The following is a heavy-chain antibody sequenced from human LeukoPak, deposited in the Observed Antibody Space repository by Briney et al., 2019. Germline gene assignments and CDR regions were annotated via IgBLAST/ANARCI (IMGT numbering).Heavy chain of an antibody. CDR2: IFYSGGT. CDR3: AESNGYGSVDI. J-gene: IGHJ3*02. CDR1: GGSINTPNYY. D-gene: IGHD3-10*01. V-gene: IGHV4-39*07. Sequence: KPSETLSLTCTVSGGSINTPNYYWGWIRQTPGKGLEWIGNIFYSGGTYYSPSLTSRVTISLDTSRNQFSLKLNSVTAADTAVYYCAESNGYGSVDIWGQGTMVTVFS.